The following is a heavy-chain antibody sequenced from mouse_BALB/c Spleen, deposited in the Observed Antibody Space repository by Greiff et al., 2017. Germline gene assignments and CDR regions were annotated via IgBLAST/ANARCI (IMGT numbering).Heavy chain of an antibody. J-gene: IGHJ4*01. CDR3: ARGGSSPLYAMDY. V-gene: IGHV1-69*02. CDR1: SYW. CDR2: IDPSDSYT. D-gene: IGHD1-1*01. Sequence: SYWMHWVKQRPGQGLEWIGEIDPSDSYTNYNQKFKGKATLTVDKSSSTAYMQLSSLTSEDSAVYYCARGGSSPLYAMDYWGQGTSVTVSS.